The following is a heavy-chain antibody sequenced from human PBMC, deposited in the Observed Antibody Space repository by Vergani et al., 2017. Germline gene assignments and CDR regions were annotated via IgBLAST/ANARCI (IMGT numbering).Heavy chain of an antibody. CDR1: FDSIRNLY. CDR2: IHYSENT. Sequence: QVQLQESGPGLVKSSEALSLTCSVSFDSIRNLYYNWIRQPPGQGLEWIGSIHYSENTNYNPSLKTRVTISVDTSKNQFSLTLTSVTAADTAVYYCASDTHSVQRADRWGQGILVTVTS. J-gene: IGHJ5*02. V-gene: IGHV4-59*11. D-gene: IGHD1-1*01. CDR3: ASDTHSVQRADR.